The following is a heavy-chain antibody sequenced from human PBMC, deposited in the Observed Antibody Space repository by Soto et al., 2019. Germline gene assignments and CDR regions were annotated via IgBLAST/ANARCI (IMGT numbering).Heavy chain of an antibody. D-gene: IGHD6-13*01. CDR2: INPSGGST. J-gene: IGHJ6*02. V-gene: IGHV1-46*01. Sequence: GPSVKVSCKASGYTFTSYYMHWVRQAPGQGLEWMGIINPSGGSTSYAQKFQGRVTMTRDTSTSTVYMELSSLRSEDTAVYYCARGAAAGPSLFYYYYGMDVWGQGTTVTVSS. CDR3: ARGAAAGPSLFYYYYGMDV. CDR1: GYTFTSYY.